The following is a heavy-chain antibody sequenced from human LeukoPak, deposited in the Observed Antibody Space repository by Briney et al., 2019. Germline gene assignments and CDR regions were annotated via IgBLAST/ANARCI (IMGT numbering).Heavy chain of an antibody. CDR3: ASDLGSQMATISAWFDP. J-gene: IGHJ5*02. CDR2: INHSGST. CDR1: GGSFSGYY. Sequence: SETLSLTCAVYGGSFSGYYWSWIRQPPGKGLEWIGEINHSGSTNYNPSLKSRVTISVDTSKNQFSLKLSSVTAADTAVYYCASDLGSQMATISAWFDPWGQGTLVTVSS. V-gene: IGHV4-34*01. D-gene: IGHD5-24*01.